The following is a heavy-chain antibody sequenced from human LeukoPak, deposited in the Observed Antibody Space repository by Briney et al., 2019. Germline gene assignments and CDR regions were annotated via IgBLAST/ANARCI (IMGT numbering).Heavy chain of an antibody. D-gene: IGHD1-20*01. J-gene: IGHJ6*03. CDR2: NSSSSSNI. CDR1: GFTFSSYA. Sequence: GGSLRLSCADSGFTFSSYAMNWVRQAPGEGLEWVSYNSSSSSNIYYADSVKGRFNIYRDNAKNSQYLQMNSLRAEDTAVYYCARYNWNYYYYMDVWGKGTTVTVSS. CDR3: ARYNWNYYYYMDV. V-gene: IGHV3-48*01.